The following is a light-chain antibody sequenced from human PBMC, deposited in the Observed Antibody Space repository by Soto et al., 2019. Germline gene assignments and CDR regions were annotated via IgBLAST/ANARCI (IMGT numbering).Light chain of an antibody. V-gene: IGKV1-39*01. CDR2: AAS. Sequence: DIQMTQSPSSLSASVGDGVTITCRASQSISNYVNWYQQKPGKAPKLLIYAASRLQSGVPSRFSGTGSRTDFTLTISSLQPEDVATYYCQETFSTPSFTFGGGTKVES. J-gene: IGKJ4*01. CDR3: QETFSTPSFT. CDR1: QSISNY.